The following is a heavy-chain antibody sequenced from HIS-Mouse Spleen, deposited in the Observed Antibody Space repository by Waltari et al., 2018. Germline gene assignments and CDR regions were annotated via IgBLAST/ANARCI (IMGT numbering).Heavy chain of an antibody. V-gene: IGHV4-39*01. J-gene: IGHJ1*01. CDR3: ARLGYYDSSGPEYFQH. D-gene: IGHD3-22*01. Sequence: QLQLQESGPGLVKPSETLSLTCTVSGGSISSSSYYWLWILQPPGKGLEWIGSIYYSGSTYYNPSLKSRVNISVDTSKNQFSLKLSSVTAADTAVYYCARLGYYDSSGPEYFQHWGQGTLVTVSS. CDR1: GGSISSSSYY. CDR2: IYYSGST.